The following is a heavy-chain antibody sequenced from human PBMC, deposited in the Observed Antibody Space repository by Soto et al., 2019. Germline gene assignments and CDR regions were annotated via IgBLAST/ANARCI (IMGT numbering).Heavy chain of an antibody. CDR2: ISSSSSYI. CDR1: GFTFSSYS. Sequence: GGSLRLSCAASGFTFSSYSMNWVRQAPGKGLEWVSSISSSSSYIYYADSVKGRFTISRDNAKNSLYLPMNSLRAEDTAVYYCARATYSSSFSFDPWGQGTLVTVSS. CDR3: ARATYSSSFSFDP. J-gene: IGHJ5*02. V-gene: IGHV3-21*01. D-gene: IGHD6-6*01.